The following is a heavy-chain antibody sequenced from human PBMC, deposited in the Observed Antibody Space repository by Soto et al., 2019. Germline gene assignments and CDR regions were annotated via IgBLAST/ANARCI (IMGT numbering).Heavy chain of an antibody. CDR1: GYSMERSGDY. Sequence: QVHLQESGPGLVKPSQTLSLACTVTGYSMERSGDYWSWIRQVPGQGLEWLGYIFFSGTTYYNPSFKSRVIMSVDTSRNQFFLYLTAVTAADTGVYYCARELLAPIRGWFDTWGQGTLVRVSS. J-gene: IGHJ5*02. D-gene: IGHD5-12*01. CDR3: ARELLAPIRGWFDT. V-gene: IGHV4-31*03. CDR2: IFFSGTT.